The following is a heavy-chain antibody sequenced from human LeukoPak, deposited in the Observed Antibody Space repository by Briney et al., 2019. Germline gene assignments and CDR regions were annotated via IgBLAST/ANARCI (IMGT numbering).Heavy chain of an antibody. CDR3: ARARGLIYSDYDLFDY. CDR2: INPKTGGT. D-gene: IGHD5-12*01. CDR1: GYTFSDYY. V-gene: IGHV1-2*02. J-gene: IGHJ4*02. Sequence: AASVKVSCKASGYTFSDYYIHWVRQAPGQGLEWVGWINPKTGGTDYAQRFQGSVTMTRDTSINTAYMELNRLKFDYTAVFYCARARGLIYSDYDLFDYWGQGTLVTVSS.